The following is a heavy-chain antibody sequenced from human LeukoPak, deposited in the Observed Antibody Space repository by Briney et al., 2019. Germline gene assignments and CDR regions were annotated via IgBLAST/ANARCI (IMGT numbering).Heavy chain of an antibody. J-gene: IGHJ5*02. CDR3: ARAEWSYNWFDP. CDR1: GYTFTGYY. Sequence: ASVKVSSKASGYTFTGYYMHWVRQAPGQGLEWMGWINPNSGGTNYAQKFQGRVTMTRDTSISTAYMELSRLRSDDTAVYYCARAEWSYNWFDPWGQGTLVTVSS. V-gene: IGHV1-2*02. D-gene: IGHD3-3*01. CDR2: INPNSGGT.